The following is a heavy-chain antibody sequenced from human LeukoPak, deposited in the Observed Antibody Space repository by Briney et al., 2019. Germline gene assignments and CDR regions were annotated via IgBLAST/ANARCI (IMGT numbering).Heavy chain of an antibody. D-gene: IGHD4-23*01. CDR2: IIPIFGTA. CDR3: ARDVDGGNSRYFDL. J-gene: IGHJ2*01. CDR1: GGTFSSYA. V-gene: IGHV1-69*13. Sequence: SVKVSCKASGGTFSSYAISWVRQAPGQGLEWMGGIIPIFGTANYAQKFQGRVTITADESTSTAYMELSSLRSEDTAVYYCARDVDGGNSRYFDLWGRGTLVTVSS.